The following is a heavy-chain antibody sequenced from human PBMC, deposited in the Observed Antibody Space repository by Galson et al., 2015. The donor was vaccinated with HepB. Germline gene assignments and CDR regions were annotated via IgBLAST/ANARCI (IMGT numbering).Heavy chain of an antibody. J-gene: IGHJ6*02. CDR3: ASQASIAAAAYYGMDV. CDR2: IWYDGSNK. CDR1: GFTFSSYG. V-gene: IGHV3-33*08. Sequence: SLRLSCAASGFTFSSYGMHWVRQAPGKGLEWVAVIWYDGSNKYYADSVKGRFTISRDNSKNTLYLQMNSLRAEDTAVYYCASQASIAAAAYYGMDVWGQGTTVTVSS. D-gene: IGHD6-13*01.